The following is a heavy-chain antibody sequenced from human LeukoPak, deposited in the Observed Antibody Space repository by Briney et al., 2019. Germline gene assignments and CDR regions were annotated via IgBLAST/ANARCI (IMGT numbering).Heavy chain of an antibody. D-gene: IGHD4-23*01. CDR1: GFSVSTRGVV. Sequence: ASGRTLVNPTQTLTLTCTVSGFSVSTRGVVVGWIRQPPGKALEWLALIYWDDDKRYSPSLKSRLTITKDTSKNQVVLTMTNMDPVDTATYYCAHSHDYGGNSGYFDYWGQGTLVTVSS. CDR2: IYWDDDK. V-gene: IGHV2-5*02. CDR3: AHSHDYGGNSGYFDY. J-gene: IGHJ4*02.